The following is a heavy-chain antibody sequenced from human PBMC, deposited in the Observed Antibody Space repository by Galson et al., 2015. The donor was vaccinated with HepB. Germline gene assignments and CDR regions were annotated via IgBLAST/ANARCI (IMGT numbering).Heavy chain of an antibody. Sequence: SVKVSCKASGYTFTSYYMHWVRQAPGQGLEWMGIINPSGGSTSYAQKLQGRVTMTRDTSTSAVYMELSSLRSEDTAVYYCATAPSVAGTSSLDYWGQGTLVTVSS. J-gene: IGHJ4*02. V-gene: IGHV1-46*04. D-gene: IGHD6-19*01. CDR1: GYTFTSYY. CDR3: ATAPSVAGTSSLDY. CDR2: INPSGGST.